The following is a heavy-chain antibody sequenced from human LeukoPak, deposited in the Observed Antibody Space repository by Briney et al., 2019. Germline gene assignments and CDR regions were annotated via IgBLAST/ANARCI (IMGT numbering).Heavy chain of an antibody. J-gene: IGHJ4*02. D-gene: IGHD3-3*01. V-gene: IGHV3-33*01. CDR3: ARDLVWSGYYTLDY. CDR2: IWYDGSKV. Sequence: PGRSLRLSCAASGFTFSSYGMHWVRQAPGKGLDWVAVIWYDGSKVYYADSVKGRFNISRDNSRNTLYLQMNSLRAEDTAVYYCARDLVWSGYYTLDYWGQGTLVIVSS. CDR1: GFTFSSYG.